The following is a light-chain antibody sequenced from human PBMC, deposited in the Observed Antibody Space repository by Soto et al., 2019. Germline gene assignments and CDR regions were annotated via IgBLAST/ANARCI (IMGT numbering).Light chain of an antibody. CDR2: RNN. V-gene: IGLV1-47*01. CDR3: ATWEDSLNGFYV. CDR1: TSNIGSNY. J-gene: IGLJ1*01. Sequence: QSVLTQPPSASGTPGEGVTISCSGSTSNIGSNYVYWYQQLPGTAPKLLIYRNNQRPSGVPDRFSGSKSGTSASLAISGLRSDDEADYFCATWEDSLNGFYVVGTGTKLTVL.